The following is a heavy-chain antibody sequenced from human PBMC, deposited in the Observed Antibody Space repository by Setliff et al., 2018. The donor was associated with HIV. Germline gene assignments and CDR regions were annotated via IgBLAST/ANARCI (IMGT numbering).Heavy chain of an antibody. Sequence: SETLSLTCAVYGGSFSGYYWSWIRQPPGKGLEWIGEINHSGSTNHNPSLESRVTMSVDTSKNQFSLKLNSMTAADTAVYYCARTNWPSPYYYYMDVWGKGTTVTVSS. CDR3: ARTNWPSPYYYYMDV. V-gene: IGHV4-34*01. D-gene: IGHD1-1*01. CDR1: GGSFSGYY. CDR2: INHSGST. J-gene: IGHJ6*03.